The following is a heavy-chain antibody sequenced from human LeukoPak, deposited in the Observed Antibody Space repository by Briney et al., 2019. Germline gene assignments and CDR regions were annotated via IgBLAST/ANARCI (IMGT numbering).Heavy chain of an antibody. V-gene: IGHV3-66*03. CDR2: IRDSGEA. CDR1: GFTFSSYS. CDR3: ARDRAALQDWVEFDP. Sequence: PGGSLRLSCAASGFTFSSYSMNWVRQAPGKGLEWVGLIRDSGEAFYADFVRGRFAISRDESENTLYLQMNSLRVEDTAVYFCARDRAALQDWVEFDPWGQGTPVIVSS. D-gene: IGHD3/OR15-3a*01. J-gene: IGHJ5*02.